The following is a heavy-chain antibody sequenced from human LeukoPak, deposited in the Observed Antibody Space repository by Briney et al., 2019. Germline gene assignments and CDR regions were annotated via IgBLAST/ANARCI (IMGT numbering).Heavy chain of an antibody. CDR1: GYTLTELS. J-gene: IGHJ6*03. V-gene: IGHV1-24*01. Sequence: ASVKVSCKVSGYTLTELSMHWVRQAPGKGLEWMGGFDPEDGETIYAQKFQGRVTMTEDTSTDTAHMELSSLRSEDTAVYYCATALPHTAMGYYYYYYMDVWGKGTTVTASS. D-gene: IGHD5-18*01. CDR3: ATALPHTAMGYYYYYYMDV. CDR2: FDPEDGET.